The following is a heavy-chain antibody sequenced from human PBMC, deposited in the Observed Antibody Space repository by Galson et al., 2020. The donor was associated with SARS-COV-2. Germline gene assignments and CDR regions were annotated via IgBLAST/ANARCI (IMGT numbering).Heavy chain of an antibody. Sequence: SCAATGFTFSSYAMHWVRQAPGKGLEWVAVISYDGSNKYYADSVKGRFTISRDNSKNTLYLQMNSLRAEDTAVYYCASALLWFGGLDYWGQGTLVTVSS. V-gene: IGHV3-30-3*01. CDR1: GFTFSSYA. J-gene: IGHJ4*02. CDR3: ASALLWFGGLDY. CDR2: ISYDGSNK. D-gene: IGHD3-10*01.